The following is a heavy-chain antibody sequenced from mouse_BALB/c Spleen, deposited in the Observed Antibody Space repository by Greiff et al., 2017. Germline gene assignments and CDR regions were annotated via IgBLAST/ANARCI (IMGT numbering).Heavy chain of an antibody. V-gene: IGHV1-80*01. CDR3: ARWGDYRYDDYAMDY. Sequence: QVQLQQSGAELVRPGSSVKISCKASGYAFSSYWMNWVKQRPGQGLEWIGKIYPGDGDTNYNGKFKGKATLTADKSSSTAYMQLSSLTSEDSAVYFCARWGDYRYDDYAMDYWGQGTSVTVSS. CDR2: IYPGDGDT. D-gene: IGHD2-14*01. J-gene: IGHJ4*01. CDR1: GYAFSSYW.